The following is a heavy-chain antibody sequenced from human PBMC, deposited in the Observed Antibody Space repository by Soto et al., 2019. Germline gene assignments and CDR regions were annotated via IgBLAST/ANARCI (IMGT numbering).Heavy chain of an antibody. V-gene: IGHV4-59*08. Sequence: PSETLSLTCTVSGGSISSYCWSWIRPPPGKGLEWIGYIYYSGSTNYNPSLKSRVTISVDTSKNQFSLKLSSVTAEDTAVYYCGSRYGSGFDIWGQGLLITVYS. CDR1: GGSISSYC. D-gene: IGHD4-17*01. CDR2: IYYSGST. CDR3: GSRYGSGFDI. J-gene: IGHJ4*02.